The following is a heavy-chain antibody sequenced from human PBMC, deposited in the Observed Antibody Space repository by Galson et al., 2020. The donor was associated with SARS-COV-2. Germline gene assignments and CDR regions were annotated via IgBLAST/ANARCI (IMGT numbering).Heavy chain of an antibody. V-gene: IGHV1-18*04. CDR2: ISAYNGNT. Sequence: GESLKISCKASGYTFTSYGISWVRQAPGQGLEWMGWISAYNGNTNYAQKLQGRVTMTTDTSTSTAYMELRSLRSDDTAVYYCAGAGVLRDGYYYYGMDVWGQGTTVTVSS. D-gene: IGHD1-26*01. CDR3: AGAGVLRDGYYYYGMDV. J-gene: IGHJ6*02. CDR1: GYTFTSYG.